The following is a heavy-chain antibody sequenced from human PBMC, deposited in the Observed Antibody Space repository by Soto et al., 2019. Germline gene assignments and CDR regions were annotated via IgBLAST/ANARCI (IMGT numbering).Heavy chain of an antibody. CDR1: GFSFTAYG. V-gene: IGHV3-30*18. CDR3: AKGQTYYGWSAVWDV. Sequence: QVQLVEAGGDAVQPGRSLRLSCTASGFSFTAYGMHWVRQAPGKGLEWGALISSDGTNKQYIDSVRGRFFVSRDKSMNTRYLQRATLSGGDTAVYYCAKGQTYYGWSAVWDVWGQGTAVTGSS. J-gene: IGHJ6*02. D-gene: IGHD3-3*01. CDR2: ISSDGTNK.